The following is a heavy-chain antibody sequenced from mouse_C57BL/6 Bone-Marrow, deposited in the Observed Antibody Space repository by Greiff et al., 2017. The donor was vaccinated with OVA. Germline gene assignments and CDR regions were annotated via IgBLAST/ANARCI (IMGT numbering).Heavy chain of an antibody. CDR3: ARGKDYYGSSYWFAY. Sequence: EVQVVESEGGLVQPGSSMKLSCTASGFTFSDYYMAWVRQVPEKGLEWVANINYDGSSTYYLDSLKSRFIISIDNAKNILYLQMSSLKSEDTATYYCARGKDYYGSSYWFAYWGQGTLVTVSA. D-gene: IGHD1-1*01. J-gene: IGHJ3*01. CDR1: GFTFSDYY. CDR2: INYDGSST. V-gene: IGHV5-16*01.